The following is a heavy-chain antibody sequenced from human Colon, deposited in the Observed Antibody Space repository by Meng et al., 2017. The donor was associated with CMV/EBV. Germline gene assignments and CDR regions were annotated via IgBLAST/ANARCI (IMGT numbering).Heavy chain of an antibody. J-gene: IGHJ6*02. CDR3: AKDTPSLTYCSGGSCYGMDV. CDR1: GFTFSSYG. CDR2: IRYDGSNK. V-gene: IGHV3-30*02. D-gene: IGHD2-15*01. Sequence: GESLKISCAASGFTFSSYGMHWVRQAPGKGLELVAFIRYDGSNKYYADSVKGRFTISRDNSKNTLYLQMNSLRAENTAVYYCAKDTPSLTYCSGGSCYGMDVWGQGTTVTVSS.